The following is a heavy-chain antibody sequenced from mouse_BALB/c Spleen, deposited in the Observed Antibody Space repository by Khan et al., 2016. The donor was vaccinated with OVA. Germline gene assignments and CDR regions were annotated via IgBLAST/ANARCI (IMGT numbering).Heavy chain of an antibody. J-gene: IGHJ4*01. CDR3: ARHEGYYGYGQGDY. D-gene: IGHD2-2*01. CDR2: ISSGGTFT. V-gene: IGHV5-9-3*01. Sequence: EVELVESGGGLVKPGGSLKLSCAASGFSFSRYSMSWVRQTPEKRLEWVATISSGGTFTYYSDSVKGRFTISRDNANNTLFLQMSSLRSEDTAIYYWARHEGYYGYGQGDYWGQGTSVTVSS. CDR1: GFSFSRYS.